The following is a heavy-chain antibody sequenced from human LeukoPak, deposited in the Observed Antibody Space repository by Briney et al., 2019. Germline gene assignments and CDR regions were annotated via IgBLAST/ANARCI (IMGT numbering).Heavy chain of an antibody. CDR3: AKFNEILTGYFDY. CDR2: ITAGGRST. V-gene: IGHV3-23*01. CDR1: GFTFSGYG. D-gene: IGHD3-9*01. Sequence: PGGSLRLSCAASGFTFSGYGMSWVRQTPGKGLEWVSVITAGGRSTYYADSVKGRFTISRDTSKNTLCLQMNSLRAEDTAVYYCAKFNEILTGYFDYWGQGTLVTVSS. J-gene: IGHJ4*02.